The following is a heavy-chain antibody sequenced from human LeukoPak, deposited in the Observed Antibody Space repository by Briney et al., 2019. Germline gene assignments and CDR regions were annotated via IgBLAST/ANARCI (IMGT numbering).Heavy chain of an antibody. J-gene: IGHJ6*04. CDR3: ARDNGPYYYGMDV. CDR1: GGTISSYY. CDR2: IYYSGST. V-gene: IGHV4-59*01. Sequence: SETLSLTCTVPGGTISSYYWSWIRQPPGKGLEWIGYIYYSGSTNYNPSLKSRVTISVATSKNQFYLTLSSVTAADTAVYYCARDNGPYYYGMDVWGKGTTVTVSS.